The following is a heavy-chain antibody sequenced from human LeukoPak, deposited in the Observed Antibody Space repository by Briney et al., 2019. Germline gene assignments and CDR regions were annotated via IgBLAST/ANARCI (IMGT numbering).Heavy chain of an antibody. Sequence: GGSLRLSCAASGFTFDDHGMSWVRQAPEKGLEWVSGINWNGGSTGYADSVKGRFTISRDNAKNSLYLQMNTLRAEDTALYYCARASGSGYYFYLDCWGQGTLVTVSS. CDR1: GFTFDDHG. V-gene: IGHV3-20*04. CDR2: INWNGGST. D-gene: IGHD3-22*01. CDR3: ARASGSGYYFYLDC. J-gene: IGHJ4*02.